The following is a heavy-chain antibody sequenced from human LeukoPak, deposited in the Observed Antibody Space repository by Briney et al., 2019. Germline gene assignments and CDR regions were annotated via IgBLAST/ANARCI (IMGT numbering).Heavy chain of an antibody. CDR1: GYTFTSYD. CDR2: IKPSGGNT. V-gene: IGHV1-46*01. J-gene: IGHJ3*02. CDR3: ARVRDGYNDAYDI. Sequence: GASVKVSCKASGYTFTSYDINWVRQATGQGLEWMGIIKPSGGNTNYAQKFQGRVTMTRDTSTSTVYMELSSLKSEDTAVYYCARVRDGYNDAYDIWGQGTMVTVTS. D-gene: IGHD5-24*01.